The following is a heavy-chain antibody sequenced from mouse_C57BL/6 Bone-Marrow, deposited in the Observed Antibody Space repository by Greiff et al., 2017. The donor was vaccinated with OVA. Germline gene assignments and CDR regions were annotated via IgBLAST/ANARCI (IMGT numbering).Heavy chain of an antibody. D-gene: IGHD3-3*01. CDR3: ARGLWYYAMDY. CDR1: GYTFTSYW. Sequence: QVQLQQPGAELVKPGASVKLSCKASGYTFTSYWMHWVKQRPGQGLEWIGMIHPNSGSTNYNEKFKSKATLTVDRSSSTAYMQLSSLTSEDSAVYYCARGLWYYAMDYWGQGTSVTVSS. V-gene: IGHV1-64*01. J-gene: IGHJ4*01. CDR2: IHPNSGST.